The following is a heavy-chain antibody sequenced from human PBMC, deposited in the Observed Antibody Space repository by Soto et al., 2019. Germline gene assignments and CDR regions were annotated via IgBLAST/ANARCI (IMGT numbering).Heavy chain of an antibody. CDR2: ISAYNGNT. CDR3: ARGGYEDYDYVSHPYYFDY. V-gene: IGHV1-18*01. D-gene: IGHD3-16*01. CDR1: GYTFTSYG. Sequence: QVQLVQSGAEVKKPGASVKVSCKASGYTFTSYGISSVRQAPGQGLEWMGWISAYNGNTNYAQKLQGRVTMTTDTSTSTAYIELRSLRSDDTAVYYCARGGYEDYDYVSHPYYFDYWGQGTLVTVSS. J-gene: IGHJ4*02.